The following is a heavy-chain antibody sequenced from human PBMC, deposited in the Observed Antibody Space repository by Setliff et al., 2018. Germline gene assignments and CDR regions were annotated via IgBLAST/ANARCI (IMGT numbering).Heavy chain of an antibody. J-gene: IGHJ4*02. Sequence: SETLSLTCTVSGGSITSGNNYGGWIRQPPGKGLEWIGSIYYSGTTYYNPSLKSRVIISVDTSKNQISLKLNSVTAADTAVYYCARQAVAVTFDYWGQGTLVTVSS. V-gene: IGHV4-39*01. CDR2: IYYSGTT. CDR1: GGSITSGNNY. CDR3: ARQAVAVTFDY. D-gene: IGHD6-19*01.